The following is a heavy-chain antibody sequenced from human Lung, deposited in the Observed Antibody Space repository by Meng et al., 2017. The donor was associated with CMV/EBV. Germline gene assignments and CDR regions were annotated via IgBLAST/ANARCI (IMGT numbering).Heavy chain of an antibody. CDR2: ISDDGNYK. CDR3: ARGGVLLVYVIGDY. V-gene: IGHV3-30-3*01. CDR1: RFMFSSYA. Sequence: GGSLRLSCAASRFMFSSYAMHWVRQAPGKGLEWVAVISDDGNYKYYTDSVKGRFTISRDNSKNTLYLQMNSLRAEDTAVYYCARGGVLLVYVIGDYWGHGTLVTVSS. J-gene: IGHJ4*01. D-gene: IGHD2-8*01.